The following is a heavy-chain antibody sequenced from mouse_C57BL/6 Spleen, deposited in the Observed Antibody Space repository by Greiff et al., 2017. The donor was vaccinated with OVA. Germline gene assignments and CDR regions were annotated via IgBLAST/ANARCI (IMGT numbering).Heavy chain of an antibody. CDR2: INPGSGGT. CDR3: AREDYDYDYAMDY. J-gene: IGHJ4*01. D-gene: IGHD2-4*01. CDR1: GHAFTNYL. Sequence: QVQLKQSGAELVRPGTSVKVSCKASGHAFTNYLIEWVKQRPGQGLEWIGVINPGSGGTNYNEKFKGKATLTADKSSSTAYMQLSSLTSEDSAVYFCAREDYDYDYAMDYWGQGTSVTVSS. V-gene: IGHV1-54*01.